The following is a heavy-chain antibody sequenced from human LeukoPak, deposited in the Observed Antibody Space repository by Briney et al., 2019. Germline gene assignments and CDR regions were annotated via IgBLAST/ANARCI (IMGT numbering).Heavy chain of an antibody. CDR2: INPNSGGT. D-gene: IGHD6-13*01. Sequence: ASVKVSYHASGYTFTLYYIHYVLQAPGQGLEWMGWINPNSGGTNYAQKFQGRVTMTRDTSVSIAYMELNRVRSDDTAVYYCARALAANFNHWGQGTLVTVCS. V-gene: IGHV1-2*02. J-gene: IGHJ4*02. CDR3: ARALAANFNH. CDR1: GYTFTLYY.